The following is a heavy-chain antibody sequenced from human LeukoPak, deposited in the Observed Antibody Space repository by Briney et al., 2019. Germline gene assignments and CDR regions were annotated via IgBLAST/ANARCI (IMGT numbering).Heavy chain of an antibody. D-gene: IGHD6-6*01. V-gene: IGHV1-46*01. CDR1: GYTFTIYY. CDR2: INPSGGST. CDR3: ARYRSSPPGGFDY. J-gene: IGHJ4*02. Sequence: ASVTVSCKASGYTFTIYYMHWVRQAPGQRLEWMGIINPSGGSTNYAQKFQGRVTMTRDTSTSTVYLELSSLRSEDTAVYYCARYRSSPPGGFDYWGQGTLVTVSS.